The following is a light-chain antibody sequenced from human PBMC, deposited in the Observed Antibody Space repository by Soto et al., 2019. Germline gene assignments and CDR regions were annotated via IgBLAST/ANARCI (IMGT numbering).Light chain of an antibody. CDR3: QQYDNLTS. V-gene: IGKV1-33*01. CDR1: QDISNY. Sequence: DIQMTQSPSSLSASVGDRVTITCQASQDISNYLIWYQQKPGKAPKLLIYDASNLETGVPSRCSGSGSGTYFTFTISSLQHEDIATYSCQQYDNLTSFGPGTKVDI. CDR2: DAS. J-gene: IGKJ3*01.